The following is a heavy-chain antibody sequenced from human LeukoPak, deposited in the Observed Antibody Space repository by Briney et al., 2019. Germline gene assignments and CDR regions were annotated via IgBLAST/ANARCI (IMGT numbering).Heavy chain of an antibody. CDR2: ISSSSSTI. V-gene: IGHV3-48*02. CDR1: GFTFSSYS. Sequence: PGGSLRLSCAASGFTFSSYSMNSVRQAPGKGLEWVSYISSSSSTIYYADSVKGRFTISRDNAKNSLYLQMNSLRDEDTAVYYCARDTIFGADYYFDYWGQGTLVTVSS. CDR3: ARDTIFGADYYFDY. J-gene: IGHJ4*02. D-gene: IGHD3-3*01.